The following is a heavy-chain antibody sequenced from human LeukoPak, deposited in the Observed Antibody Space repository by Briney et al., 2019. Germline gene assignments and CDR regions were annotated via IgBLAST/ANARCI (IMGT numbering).Heavy chain of an antibody. D-gene: IGHD2-21*02. Sequence: SVKVSCKASGGTFSSYAISWVRQAPGQGLEWMGRIIPILGIANYAQKFQGRVTITADKSTSTAHMELSSLRSEDTAVYFCARKGCGGDCHYFDYWGQGTVVTVSS. V-gene: IGHV1-69*04. CDR3: ARKGCGGDCHYFDY. J-gene: IGHJ4*02. CDR1: GGTFSSYA. CDR2: IIPILGIA.